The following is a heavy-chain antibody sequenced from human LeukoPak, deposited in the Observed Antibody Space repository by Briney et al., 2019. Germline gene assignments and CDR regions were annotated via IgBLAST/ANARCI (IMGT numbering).Heavy chain of an antibody. Sequence: SGGSLRLFCAAPGFTFSSYWMSWVRQAPGKGLEWVANIKQDGSEKYYVDSVKGRFTISRDNAKNSLYLQMNSLRAEDTAVYYCARGLVVVIKWGQGTLVTVSS. CDR2: IKQDGSEK. V-gene: IGHV3-7*03. CDR1: GFTFSSYW. J-gene: IGHJ4*02. CDR3: ARGLVVVIK. D-gene: IGHD3-22*01.